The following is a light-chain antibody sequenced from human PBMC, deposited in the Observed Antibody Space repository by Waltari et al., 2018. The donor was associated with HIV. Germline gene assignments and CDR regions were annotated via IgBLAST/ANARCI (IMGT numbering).Light chain of an antibody. CDR1: SSDVGGYNY. CDR3: CSYAGSYDFDVV. J-gene: IGLJ2*01. V-gene: IGLV2-11*01. CDR2: DVT. Sequence: QSALTQPRSVSGSLAQSVTISCTVISSDVGGYNYVPCYQQHPGKAPKLFIFDVTKRPSGVPDRFSGSKSGDTASLTISGLQSEDEADYYCCSYAGSYDFDVVFGGGTNLTVL.